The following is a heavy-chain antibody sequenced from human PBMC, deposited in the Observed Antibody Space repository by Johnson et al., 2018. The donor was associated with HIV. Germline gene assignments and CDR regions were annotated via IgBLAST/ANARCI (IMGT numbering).Heavy chain of an antibody. D-gene: IGHD6-13*01. CDR3: ALLRGAAGDDAFDI. J-gene: IGHJ3*02. Sequence: QVQLVESGGGVVQPGRSLRLSCAASGFTFSSYGMHWVRQAPGTGLEWVAVIWYDGSNKYYADSVKGRFTISRDNSKNTLYLQMNSLRAEDTAVYYCALLRGAAGDDAFDIWGQGTMVTVSS. CDR2: IWYDGSNK. V-gene: IGHV3-33*01. CDR1: GFTFSSYG.